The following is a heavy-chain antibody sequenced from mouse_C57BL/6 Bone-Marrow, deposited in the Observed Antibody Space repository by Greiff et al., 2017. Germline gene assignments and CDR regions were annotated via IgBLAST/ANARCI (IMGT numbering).Heavy chain of an antibody. CDR2: INPYNGGT. Sequence: VQLKQSGPVLVKPGASVKMSCKASGYTFTDYYMNWVKQSHGKSLEWIGVINPYNGGTSYNQKFKGKATLTVDKSSSTAYMELNSLTSEDSAVYYCARRGSFDYWGQGTTLTVSS. D-gene: IGHD1-1*01. V-gene: IGHV1-19*01. CDR1: GYTFTDYY. CDR3: ARRGSFDY. J-gene: IGHJ2*01.